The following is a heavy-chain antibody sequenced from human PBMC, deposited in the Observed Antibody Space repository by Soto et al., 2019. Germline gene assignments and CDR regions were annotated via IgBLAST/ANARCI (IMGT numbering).Heavy chain of an antibody. J-gene: IGHJ6*01. Sequence: QVQLVESGGGVVQPGRSLRLSCAVSGFSFTNYGMHWVRQAPGKGLEWVAVISYHGSNKYYADSVKGRFTISRDSSKNTLDLQMTRLRAEDTAVYDCATDQWDCSGGGCDHPHKYFFAMDGWGHGTTVIVSS. V-gene: IGHV3-30*03. CDR1: GFSFTNYG. D-gene: IGHD2-15*01. CDR2: ISYHGSNK. CDR3: ATDQWDCSGGGCDHPHKYFFAMDG.